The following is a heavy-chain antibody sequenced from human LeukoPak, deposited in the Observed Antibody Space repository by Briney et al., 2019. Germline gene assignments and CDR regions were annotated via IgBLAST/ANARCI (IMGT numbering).Heavy chain of an antibody. J-gene: IGHJ3*02. CDR1: GYTFTSYG. D-gene: IGHD4-17*01. CDR2: ISAYSGNT. CDR3: ARVESGFGDYGPDAFDI. Sequence: ASVKVSCKASGYTFTSYGISWVRQAPGQGLEWMGWISAYSGNTNYAQKLQGRVTMTTDTSTSTAYMELRSLRSDDTAVYYCARVESGFGDYGPDAFDIWGQGTMVTVSS. V-gene: IGHV1-18*01.